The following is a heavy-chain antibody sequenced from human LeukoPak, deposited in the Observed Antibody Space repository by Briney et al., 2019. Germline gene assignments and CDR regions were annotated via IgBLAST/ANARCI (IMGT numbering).Heavy chain of an antibody. CDR1: GYTLTELS. V-gene: IGHV1-24*01. J-gene: IGHJ4*02. CDR3: ATVYFRAQNYFDY. D-gene: IGHD3-9*01. CDR2: FDPVDGET. Sequence: ASVKVSCKVSGYTLTELSMHWVRQAPGKGLEWMGGFDPVDGETIYAQKFQGRVTMTEDTSTDTAYMELSSLRSEDTAVYYCATVYFRAQNYFDYWGQGTLVTVSS.